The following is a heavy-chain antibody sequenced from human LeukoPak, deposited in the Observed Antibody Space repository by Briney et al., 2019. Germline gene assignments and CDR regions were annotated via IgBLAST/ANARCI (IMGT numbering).Heavy chain of an antibody. D-gene: IGHD6-6*01. CDR1: GFTFSSYW. V-gene: IGHV3-7*01. CDR2: IKQDGSEK. CDR3: ARAYSSWRYYYYGMDV. J-gene: IGHJ6*02. Sequence: GGSLRLSCAASGFTFSSYWMSWVRQAPGKGLEWVANIKQDGSEKYYVDSVKGRFTISRDNAKNSLYLQMNSLRAEDTAVYYCARAYSSWRYYYYGMDVWGQGTTVTVSS.